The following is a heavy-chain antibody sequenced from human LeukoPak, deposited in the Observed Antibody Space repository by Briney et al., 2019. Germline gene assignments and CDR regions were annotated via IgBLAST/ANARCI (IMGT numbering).Heavy chain of an antibody. CDR1: GFDVDDYY. J-gene: IGHJ4*02. Sequence: GGSLRLSCAASGFDVDDYYMDWIRQAPGKGLEWVAYISTRDNVIYYADSVKGRFAISTDSAENSVYLQLNRLTVEDTAVYYCGREQWFRWDFWGQGILVSVSS. D-gene: IGHD3-22*01. CDR3: GREQWFRWDF. V-gene: IGHV3-11*01. CDR2: ISTRDNVI.